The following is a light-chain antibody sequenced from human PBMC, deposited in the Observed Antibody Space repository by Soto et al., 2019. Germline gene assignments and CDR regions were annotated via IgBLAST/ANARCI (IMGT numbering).Light chain of an antibody. J-gene: IGKJ2*01. Sequence: DIQMTQSPSSLSASVGDRVTITCRASQNISSYLNWYQQKPGKAPKLLIYAASSLQSGVPSRFSGSGSGTDFTLTISSLQPEDSATYYCQQSYSTPYTFGQGTKLEIK. V-gene: IGKV1-39*01. CDR3: QQSYSTPYT. CDR1: QNISSY. CDR2: AAS.